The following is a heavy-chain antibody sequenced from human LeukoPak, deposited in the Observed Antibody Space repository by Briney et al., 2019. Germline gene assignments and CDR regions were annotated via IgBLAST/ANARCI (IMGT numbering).Heavy chain of an antibody. V-gene: IGHV1-8*01. Sequence: ASVKVSCKASGYTFTSYDINWVRQATGQGLEWMGWMNPNTGNTGSAQRFQGRVTMARDTSISTAYMELSSLRSEDTAVYYCARGPLVRLPSSFDPWGQGTLVTVSS. CDR3: ARGPLVRLPSSFDP. D-gene: IGHD3-16*02. J-gene: IGHJ5*02. CDR1: GYTFTSYD. CDR2: MNPNTGNT.